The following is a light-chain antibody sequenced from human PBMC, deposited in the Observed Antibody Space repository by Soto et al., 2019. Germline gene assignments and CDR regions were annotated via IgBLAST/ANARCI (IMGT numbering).Light chain of an antibody. V-gene: IGKV1-5*01. CDR2: DAS. J-gene: IGKJ2*01. Sequence: DIQLTQSPSTLSASVGDRVTITCRASRIINKWLAWYQKKPGKAPKLLIYDASNLESGVPSRFSGSGSGTEFTLTINSLQPDDLATYYCQETNYYVFGQGTQLEIK. CDR3: QETNYYV. CDR1: RIINKW.